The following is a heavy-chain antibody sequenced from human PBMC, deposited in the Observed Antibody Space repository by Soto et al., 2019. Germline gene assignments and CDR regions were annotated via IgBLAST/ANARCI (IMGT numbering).Heavy chain of an antibody. D-gene: IGHD6-19*01. Sequence: GASVKVSCKASGYTFTGYYMHWVRQAPGQGLEWMGWINPNSGGTNYAQKFQGRVTMTRDTSISTAYMELSRLRSDDTAVYYCARDLAVAVSIGDYYYGMDVWGQGTTVPVSS. CDR1: GYTFTGYY. CDR3: ARDLAVAVSIGDYYYGMDV. CDR2: INPNSGGT. V-gene: IGHV1-2*02. J-gene: IGHJ6*02.